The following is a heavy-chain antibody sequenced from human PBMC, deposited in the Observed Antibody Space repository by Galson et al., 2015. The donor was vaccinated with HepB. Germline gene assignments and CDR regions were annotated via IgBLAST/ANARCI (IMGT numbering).Heavy chain of an antibody. CDR2: IKSKTDGGTT. CDR3: TTELVTPMVLYYFDY. V-gene: IGHV3-15*01. CDR1: GFTFGNAW. D-gene: IGHD4-23*01. J-gene: IGHJ4*02. Sequence: SLRLSCAASGFTFGNAWMSWVRQAPGKGLEWVGRIKSKTDGGTTDYAAPVKGRFTISRDDSKNTLYLQMNSLKTEDTAVYYCTTELVTPMVLYYFDYWGQGTLVTVSS.